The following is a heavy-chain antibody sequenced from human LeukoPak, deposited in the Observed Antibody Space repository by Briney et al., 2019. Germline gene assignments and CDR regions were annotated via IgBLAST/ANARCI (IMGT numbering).Heavy chain of an antibody. CDR3: AKANSNWYFDL. CDR2: ISWNSGDK. CDR1: GFNFNNCA. J-gene: IGHJ2*01. Sequence: GRSLRLSCAGSGFNFNNCAMHWVRQAPGKGLEWVSGISWNSGDKAYADSVKGRFTISRDNVKNSLYLQMNSLRADDTAFYYCAKANSNWYFDLWGRGTLVSVSS. V-gene: IGHV3-9*01.